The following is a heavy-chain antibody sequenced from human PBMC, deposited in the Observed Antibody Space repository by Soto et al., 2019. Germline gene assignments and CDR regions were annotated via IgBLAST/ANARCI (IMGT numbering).Heavy chain of an antibody. CDR3: ARVVDTAMVTVGPFDY. J-gene: IGHJ4*02. CDR1: GGSISSYY. D-gene: IGHD5-18*01. CDR2: IYYSGST. Sequence: SKTLSLTCTVSGGSISSYYWSWIRQPPGKGLEWIGYIYYSGSTNYNPSLKSRVTISVDTSKNQFSLKLSSVTAADTAVYYCARVVDTAMVTVGPFDYWGQGTLVTVSS. V-gene: IGHV4-59*01.